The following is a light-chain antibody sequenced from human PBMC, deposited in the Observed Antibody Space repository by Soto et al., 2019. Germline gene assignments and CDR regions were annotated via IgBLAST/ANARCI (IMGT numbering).Light chain of an antibody. CDR3: QQYNDWPLT. Sequence: EIVMTQSPATLSVSPGERATLSYRASQSVSSKLGWYQQKPGQAPRLLIYGASTRATGVPARFSGSGSGTEFTLTVSSLQSEDFAVYYCQQYNDWPLTFGGGTKVEIK. CDR1: QSVSSK. CDR2: GAS. V-gene: IGKV3-15*01. J-gene: IGKJ4*01.